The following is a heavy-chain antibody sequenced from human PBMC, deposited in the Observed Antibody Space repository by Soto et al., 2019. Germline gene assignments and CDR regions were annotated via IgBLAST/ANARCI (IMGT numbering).Heavy chain of an antibody. D-gene: IGHD3-10*01. Sequence: PSETLSLTCAVSGGSISSGGYSWSWIRQPPGKGLEWIGYIYHSGSTYYNPSLKSRVTISVDRSKNQFSLKLGSATAADTAVYYCARGPVGTMVRGVRFGYFDYWGQGTLVTVSS. J-gene: IGHJ4*02. CDR1: GGSISSGGYS. CDR3: ARGPVGTMVRGVRFGYFDY. CDR2: IYHSGST. V-gene: IGHV4-30-2*01.